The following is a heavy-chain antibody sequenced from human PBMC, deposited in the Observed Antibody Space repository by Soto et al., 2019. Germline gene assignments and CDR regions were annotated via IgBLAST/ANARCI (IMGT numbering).Heavy chain of an antibody. V-gene: IGHV3-23*01. CDR1: GFTFSSYA. Sequence: EVQLLESGGGLVQPGGSLRLSCAASGFTFSSYAMSWVRQAPGKGLEWVSAISGSGGSTYYADSVKGRFTISRDNSKNTLYLQMNSRRAEDAAVYYCARPSWEGLWYFDYWGQGTMVTVSS. CDR3: ARPSWEGLWYFDY. CDR2: ISGSGGST. J-gene: IGHJ4*02. D-gene: IGHD1-26*01.